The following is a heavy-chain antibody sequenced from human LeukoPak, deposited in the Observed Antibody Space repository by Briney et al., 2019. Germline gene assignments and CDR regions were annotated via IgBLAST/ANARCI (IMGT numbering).Heavy chain of an antibody. CDR3: ARDLGYYGMDV. V-gene: IGHV3-33*01. CDR2: IWYDGSNK. Sequence: GRSLRLSCAASGFTFSSYGMHWVRQAPGKGLEWVAVIWYDGSNKYYADSVKGRFTISRDNSKNTLYLQMNSLRAEDTAVYYCARDLGYYGMDVWGQGTTVTVSS. D-gene: IGHD7-27*01. CDR1: GFTFSSYG. J-gene: IGHJ6*02.